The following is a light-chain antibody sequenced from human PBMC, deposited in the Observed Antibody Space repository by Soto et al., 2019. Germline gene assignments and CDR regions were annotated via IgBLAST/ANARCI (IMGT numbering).Light chain of an antibody. CDR3: RTLDSSLRAGL. V-gene: IGLV1-51*02. CDR1: SSNIANNY. J-gene: IGLJ2*01. CDR2: ENS. Sequence: QSVLTQPPSVSAAPGQKVTISCSGSSSNIANNYVSWYQQLPGTAPKVLIYENSKRPSGIPDRFSGSKSGTSATLGITGLQTGEEADHYCRTLDSSLRAGLFGGGNKLTVL.